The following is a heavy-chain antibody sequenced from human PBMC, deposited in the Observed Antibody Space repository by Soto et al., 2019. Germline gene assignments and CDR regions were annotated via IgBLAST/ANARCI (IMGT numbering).Heavy chain of an antibody. CDR2: VNHSGST. V-gene: IGHV4-34*01. J-gene: IGHJ5*02. Sequence: SETLSLTCAVYGGSFSGYYWSWIRQPPGKGLEWIGEVNHSGSTNYNPSLKSRVTISVDTSKNQFSLKLSSVTAADTAVYYCARGWSGLVIIRFDPWGQGTLVTVSS. CDR3: ARGWSGLVIIRFDP. D-gene: IGHD3-9*01. CDR1: GGSFSGYY.